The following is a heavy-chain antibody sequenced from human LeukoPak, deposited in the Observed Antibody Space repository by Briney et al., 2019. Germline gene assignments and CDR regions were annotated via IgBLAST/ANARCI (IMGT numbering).Heavy chain of an antibody. V-gene: IGHV3-23*01. CDR2: ISGSGGST. CDR3: AKDRGMITFGGVIPDY. J-gene: IGHJ4*02. Sequence: GGPLRLSCAASGFTFSSYAMSWVRQAPGKGLEWVSAISGSGGSTYYADSVKGRFTISRDNSKNTLYLQMNSLRAEDTAVYYCAKDRGMITFGGVIPDYWGQGTLVTVSS. CDR1: GFTFSSYA. D-gene: IGHD3-16*01.